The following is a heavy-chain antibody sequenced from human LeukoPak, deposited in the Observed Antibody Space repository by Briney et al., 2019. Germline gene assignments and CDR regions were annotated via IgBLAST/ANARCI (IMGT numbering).Heavy chain of an antibody. J-gene: IGHJ4*01. CDR1: GFTFNNYA. D-gene: IGHD6-19*01. CDR3: AKDMTTAVAGTLFDC. CDR2: ISGSGTHT. V-gene: IGHV3-23*01. Sequence: GGSLRLSCAASGFTFNNYAMSWDRQAPGQGLEWLSTISGSGTHTYYADSVKGRFTISRDNSKNTLYLQMNSLRAEDTAVYYRAKDMTTAVAGTLFDCWGQGTLVTVSS.